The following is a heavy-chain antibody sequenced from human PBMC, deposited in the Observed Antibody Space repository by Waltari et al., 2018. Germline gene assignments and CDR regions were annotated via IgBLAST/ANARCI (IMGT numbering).Heavy chain of an antibody. CDR3: ARLKDYYDRSGSPWYFDL. J-gene: IGHJ2*01. V-gene: IGHV5-51*01. CDR1: GYSFTSYW. D-gene: IGHD3-22*01. CDR2: IYPGASDT. Sequence: EVQLVQSGAEVKKPGESLKISCKGSGYSFTSYWIGWVRQMHGKGLEWMGIIYPGASDTRYSPSFQGQVTISADKSISTAYLQWSSLKASDTAMYYCARLKDYYDRSGSPWYFDLWGRGTLVTVSS.